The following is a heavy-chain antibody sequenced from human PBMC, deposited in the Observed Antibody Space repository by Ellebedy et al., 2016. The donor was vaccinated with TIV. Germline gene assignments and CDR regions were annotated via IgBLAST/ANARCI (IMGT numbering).Heavy chain of an antibody. D-gene: IGHD6-6*01. V-gene: IGHV3-30*04. J-gene: IGHJ4*02. CDR3: TKEEGSGYSFSSYYVH. CDR1: GFTFSRHT. Sequence: GESLKISCAASGFTFSRHTMHWVRQAPGKGLEWVAVIAYDGSVEYYSDSVKGRFIISRDNSKSTLYLEMNSLRPEDTAVYYCTKEEGSGYSFSSYYVHWGQGTVVTVSS. CDR2: IAYDGSVE.